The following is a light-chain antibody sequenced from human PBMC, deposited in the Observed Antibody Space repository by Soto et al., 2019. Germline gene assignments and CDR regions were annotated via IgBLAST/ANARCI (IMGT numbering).Light chain of an antibody. J-gene: IGLJ1*01. CDR1: RSDVGSYNL. Sequence: QSALTQPASVSGTPGQSITISCTGTRSDVGSYNLVSWYQQHPGKAPKRMIYEGSKRPSEVSNRFSGSKSGNTASLTISGLQPDDEADYYCCSYAASSPSFGTGPKVTVL. CDR2: EGS. V-gene: IGLV2-23*01. CDR3: CSYAASSPS.